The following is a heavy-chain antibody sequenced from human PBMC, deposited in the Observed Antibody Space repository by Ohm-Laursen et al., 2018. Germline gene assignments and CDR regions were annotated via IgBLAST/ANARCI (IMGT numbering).Heavy chain of an antibody. J-gene: IGHJ4*02. D-gene: IGHD3-10*01. V-gene: IGHV4-34*01. CDR2: ISHTGST. CDR1: GGSFSAYY. CDR3: ASSPGMIRGAPAY. Sequence: SDTLSLTCAVYGGSFSAYYWTWIRQPPGKGLEWIGEISHTGSTNYNPSLKSRVTISVDTSKNQFSLKVTSVTAADTAVYYCASSPGMIRGAPAYWGQGTLVTVSS.